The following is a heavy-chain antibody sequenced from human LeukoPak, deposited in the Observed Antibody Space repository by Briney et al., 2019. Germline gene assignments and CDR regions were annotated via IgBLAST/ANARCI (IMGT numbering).Heavy chain of an antibody. CDR3: AGVGLAAPRHNYYYMDV. Sequence: PSETLSLTCAVSGYSISTGHYWGWIRQPPGKGVEWIGSIYHSGSTYYNPSLKSRVTISVDTSKNQFSLKLSSVTAADTAVYYCAGVGLAAPRHNYYYMDVWGKGTTVTVSS. V-gene: IGHV4-38-2*01. J-gene: IGHJ6*03. CDR2: IYHSGST. D-gene: IGHD6-13*01. CDR1: GYSISTGHY.